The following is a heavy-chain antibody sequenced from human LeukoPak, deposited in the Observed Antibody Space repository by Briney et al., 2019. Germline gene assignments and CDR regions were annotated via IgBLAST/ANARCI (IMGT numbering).Heavy chain of an antibody. V-gene: IGHV1-2*02. D-gene: IGHD6-13*01. CDR2: INPNSGGT. Sequence: ASVKVSCKASGYTFTGYYMHWVRQAPGQGLEWMGWINPNSGGTNYAQKFQGRVTMTRDTSISTAYMELSRLRSDDTAVYYCARDSIGRSSWYRDWGQGTLVTVSS. J-gene: IGHJ4*02. CDR3: ARDSIGRSSWYRD. CDR1: GYTFTGYY.